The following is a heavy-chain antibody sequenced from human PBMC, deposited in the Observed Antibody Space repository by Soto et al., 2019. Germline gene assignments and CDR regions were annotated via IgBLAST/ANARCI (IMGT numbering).Heavy chain of an antibody. CDR2: ISASGGRT. Sequence: GGSLRLSCIASGFTFGNYAIAWVRQAPGKGLEWVSGISASGGRTYYADSAKGRFTISRDNSNNTLYLQMSSLRAEDTAVYYCAKDLEVLSARFESWGQGALVTVSS. CDR3: AKDLEVLSARFES. D-gene: IGHD2-15*01. V-gene: IGHV3-23*01. J-gene: IGHJ4*02. CDR1: GFTFGNYA.